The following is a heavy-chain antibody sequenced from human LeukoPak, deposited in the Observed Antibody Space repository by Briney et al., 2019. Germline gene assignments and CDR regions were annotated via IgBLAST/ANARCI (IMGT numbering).Heavy chain of an antibody. D-gene: IGHD3-3*01. Sequence: PSQTLSLTCTVSGGSISSGSYYWSWIRQPAGKGLEWIGRIYTSGSTNYNPSLKSRATISVDTSQNKFSLKLSSVTAADTAVYYCARDSEVGVYYDTYWGQGTLVTVSS. J-gene: IGHJ4*02. CDR3: ARDSEVGVYYDTY. CDR2: IYTSGST. CDR1: GGSISSGSYY. V-gene: IGHV4-61*02.